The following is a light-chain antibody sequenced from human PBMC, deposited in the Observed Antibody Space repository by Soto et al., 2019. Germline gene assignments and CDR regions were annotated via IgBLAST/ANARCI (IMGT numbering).Light chain of an antibody. CDR2: EVS. CDR3: SSYAGSNFWV. J-gene: IGLJ3*02. V-gene: IGLV2-14*01. Sequence: QSVLTQPASVSGSPGQSITISCTGTSSDVGGYNYVSWYQQHPGKAPKLMIYEVSNRPSGVSNRFSGSKSGNTASLTISGLQAEDEADYYCSSYAGSNFWVFGGGTKLTVL. CDR1: SSDVGGYNY.